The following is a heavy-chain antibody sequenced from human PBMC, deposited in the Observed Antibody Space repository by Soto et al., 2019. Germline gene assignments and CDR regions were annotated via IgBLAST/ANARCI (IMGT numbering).Heavy chain of an antibody. CDR1: GFTFSSYG. CDR2: IWYDGSNK. D-gene: IGHD6-6*01. CDR3: ARDGLIAARLIYYYYGMDV. V-gene: IGHV3-33*01. Sequence: PGGSLRLSCAASGFTFSSYGMHWVRQAPGKGLEWVAVIWYDGSNKYYADSVKGRFTISRDNSKNTLYLQMNSLRAEDTAVYYCARDGLIAARLIYYYYGMDVWGQGTTVTVSS. J-gene: IGHJ6*02.